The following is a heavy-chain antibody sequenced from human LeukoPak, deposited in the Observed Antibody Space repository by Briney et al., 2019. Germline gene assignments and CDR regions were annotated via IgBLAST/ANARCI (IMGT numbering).Heavy chain of an antibody. V-gene: IGHV3-66*01. J-gene: IGHJ4*02. CDR2: IYSGGST. D-gene: IGHD3-10*01. CDR1: GLLFNRYA. CDR3: ASGDHLYYFDY. Sequence: GGSLTLSCAASGLLFNRYAMRSVRQAPGKGLEWVSVIYSGGSTYYADAVKGRFTISRDNSKNTLYLQMTSLRAEDTAVYYCASGDHLYYFDYCGQGTLVTVSS.